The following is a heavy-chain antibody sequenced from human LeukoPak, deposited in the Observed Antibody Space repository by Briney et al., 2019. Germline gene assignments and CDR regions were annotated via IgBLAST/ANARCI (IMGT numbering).Heavy chain of an antibody. V-gene: IGHV3-30*02. Sequence: GGSLRLSCAASGFTFSSYGMHWVRQAPGKGLEWVAFIRYDGSNKYYADSVKGRFTISRDNSKNTLYLQMNSLRAEDTAVYYCARVSDLDVVGSSGSHDAFDIWGQGTMVTVSS. D-gene: IGHD3-22*01. CDR2: IRYDGSNK. CDR1: GFTFSSYG. J-gene: IGHJ3*02. CDR3: ARVSDLDVVGSSGSHDAFDI.